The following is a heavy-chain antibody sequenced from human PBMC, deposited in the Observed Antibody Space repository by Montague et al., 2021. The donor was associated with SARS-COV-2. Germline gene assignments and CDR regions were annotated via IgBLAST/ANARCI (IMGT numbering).Heavy chain of an antibody. CDR3: AREYSAPRWFGEYNRYGMDV. D-gene: IGHD3-10*01. Sequence: SLRLSCAASGFTFSSYDMHWVLQAPGKGLEWVAVIWYDGSNQYYGDSVKGRFTISRDNSKNTLYLQMNSLRAEDTAVYYCAREYSAPRWFGEYNRYGMDVWGQGTTVTVSS. CDR1: GFTFSSYD. V-gene: IGHV3-33*08. CDR2: IWYDGSNQ. J-gene: IGHJ6*02.